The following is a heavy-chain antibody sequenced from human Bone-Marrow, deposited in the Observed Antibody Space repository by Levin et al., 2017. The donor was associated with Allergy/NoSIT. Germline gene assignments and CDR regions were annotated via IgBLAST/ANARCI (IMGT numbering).Heavy chain of an antibody. CDR2: ISYDGSNK. V-gene: IGHV3-30*18. J-gene: IGHJ3*02. D-gene: IGHD5-18*01. CDR1: GFSFSHFG. CDR3: AKELDTTMVIDAFDI. Sequence: GGSLRLSCAASGFSFSHFGMHWVRQAPGRGLECVSFISYDGSNKYYVDSVKGRFTISRDNSKSTVYLQLNSLRAEDTALYYCAKELDTTMVIDAFDIWGQGTMVTVSS.